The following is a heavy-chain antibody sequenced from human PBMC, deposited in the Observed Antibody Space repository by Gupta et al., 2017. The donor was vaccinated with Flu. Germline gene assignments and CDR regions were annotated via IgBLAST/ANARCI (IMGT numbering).Heavy chain of an antibody. Sequence: IRQPPGKGLEWIESINYRGSTYYNPSLKSRATISADMSKNQFSLNLRSAAAADTAVYYCASEPGSGSTYFDYWGQGTLGIVSS. V-gene: IGHV4-39*01. J-gene: IGHJ4*02. CDR2: INYRGST. D-gene: IGHD3-22*01. CDR3: ASEPGSGSTYFDY.